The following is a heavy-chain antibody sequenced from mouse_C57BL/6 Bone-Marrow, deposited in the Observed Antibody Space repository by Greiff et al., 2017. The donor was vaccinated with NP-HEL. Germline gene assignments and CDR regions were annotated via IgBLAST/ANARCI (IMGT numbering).Heavy chain of an antibody. Sequence: QVQLQQPGAELVKPGASVKMSCKASGYTFTSYWITWVKQRPGQGLEWIGDIYPGSGSTNYNEKFKSKATLTVDTSSGTAYMQLSSLTSEDSAVYYCARRDYYGSRGDYWGQGTTLTVSS. J-gene: IGHJ2*01. V-gene: IGHV1-55*01. CDR1: GYTFTSYW. D-gene: IGHD1-1*01. CDR3: ARRDYYGSRGDY. CDR2: IYPGSGST.